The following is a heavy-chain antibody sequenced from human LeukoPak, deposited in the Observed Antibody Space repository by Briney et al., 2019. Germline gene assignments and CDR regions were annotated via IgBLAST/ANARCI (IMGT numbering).Heavy chain of an antibody. CDR3: ARHLRITIFGVLTPGALGC. CDR2: IYYSGTT. CDR1: GASISTIISY. J-gene: IGHJ4*02. D-gene: IGHD3-3*01. V-gene: IGHV4-39*01. Sequence: LETLSLTCTVSGASISTIISYWGWIRQTPGKGLEWIGRIYYSGTTYYNPSLESRVTISIDTSKNQFSVKLTSVPAADTAVYYCARHLRITIFGVLTPGALGCWGQGTLVTVSS.